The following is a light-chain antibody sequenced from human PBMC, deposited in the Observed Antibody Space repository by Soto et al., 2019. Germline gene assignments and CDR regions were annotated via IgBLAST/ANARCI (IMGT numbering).Light chain of an antibody. J-gene: IGKJ5*01. CDR3: QHCNDWSA. V-gene: IGKV3-15*01. CDR1: QSVSAN. CDR2: GAS. Sequence: EIVMTQSPDTLSVSPGERATLSCRASQSVSANLAWYQQKPGQPPRLLIYGASTRATGVPSRFSGSGSGRDFTLTISSLQSEDFAVYYCQHCNDWSAFGQGTRLEIK.